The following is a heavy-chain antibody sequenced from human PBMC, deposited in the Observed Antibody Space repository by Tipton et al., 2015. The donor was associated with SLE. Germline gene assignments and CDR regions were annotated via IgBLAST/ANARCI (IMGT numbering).Heavy chain of an antibody. J-gene: IGHJ3*02. CDR1: GGSFSGYY. Sequence: TLSLTCAVYGGSFSGYYWSWIRQPPGKGLEWIGEINHSGSTNYKPSLKSRVTISVDTSKNQFSLKLSSVTAADTAVYYCASGILTGNAAFDIWGPGTMDTVS. CDR2: INHSGST. D-gene: IGHD3-9*01. V-gene: IGHV4-34*01. CDR3: ASGILTGNAAFDI.